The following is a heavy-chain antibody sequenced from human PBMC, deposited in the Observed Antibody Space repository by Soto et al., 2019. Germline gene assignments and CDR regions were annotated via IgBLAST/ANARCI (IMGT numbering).Heavy chain of an antibody. J-gene: IGHJ6*02. D-gene: IGHD3-3*01. V-gene: IGHV3-21*04. CDR2: ITSNTE. CDR1: GFPFSIYI. Sequence: PGESLRLSCAASGFPFSIYIMNWVRQAPGKGLEWVSTITSNTEYYADSVKGRFSISRVNSENTVHLQMNGLRVEDTAVYFCTKEVNYDFWNYFGMDGWGRGTTVTVSS. CDR3: TKEVNYDFWNYFGMDG.